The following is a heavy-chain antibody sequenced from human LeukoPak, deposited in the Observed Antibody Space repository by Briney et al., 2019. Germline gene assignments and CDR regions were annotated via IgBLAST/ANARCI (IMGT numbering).Heavy chain of an antibody. V-gene: IGHV3-33*06. Sequence: GGSLRLSCAASGFTFSSYGMHGVRQAPGKGLEWGAVIWYDGSNKYYADSVKGRFTISRDNSKNTLYLQMNSLRAEDTAVYYCAKEHGQYNYFDYWGQGTLVTVSS. CDR3: AKEHGQYNYFDY. D-gene: IGHD5-18*01. CDR2: IWYDGSNK. J-gene: IGHJ4*02. CDR1: GFTFSSYG.